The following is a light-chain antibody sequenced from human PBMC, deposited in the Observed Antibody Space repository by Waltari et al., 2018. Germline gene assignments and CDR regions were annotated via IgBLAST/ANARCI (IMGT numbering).Light chain of an antibody. CDR1: TSNIGAGYD. J-gene: IGLJ2*01. CDR2: PKT. Sequence: QSVLPQPPSVSGAPGQRVTISCTWSTSNIGAGYDFPWYQQLPGTAHKLLIYPKTCRPSGVRDRFSATTSGASASLAGTGLQADDEADYYCQSYDTTLDGSVFGGGTKLTVL. CDR3: QSYDTTLDGSV. V-gene: IGLV1-40*01.